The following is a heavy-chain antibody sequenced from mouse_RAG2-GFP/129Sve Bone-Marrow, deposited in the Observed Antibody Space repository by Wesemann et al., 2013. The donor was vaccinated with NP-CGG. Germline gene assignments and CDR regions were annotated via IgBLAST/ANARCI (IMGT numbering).Heavy chain of an antibody. J-gene: IGHJ4*01. D-gene: IGHD6-2*01. V-gene: IGHV3-6*02. CDR1: GHSITSGYY. Sequence: DVQLQESGPGLVKPSQSLSLTCSVTGHSITSGYYWNWIRQFPGNKLEWMGYISYDGSNNYNPSLKNRISITRDTSKNQFFLKLNSVTTEDTATYYCAREGLFYAMDYWGQGNLSHRLL. CDR2: ISYDGSN. CDR3: AREGLFYAMDY.